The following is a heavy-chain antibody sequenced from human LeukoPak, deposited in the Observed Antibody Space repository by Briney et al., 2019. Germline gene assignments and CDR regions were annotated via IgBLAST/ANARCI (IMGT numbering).Heavy chain of an antibody. V-gene: IGHV3-74*01. CDR1: GFTFSSYW. CDR3: ARGAATRYYYMDV. D-gene: IGHD2-15*01. J-gene: IGHJ6*03. CDR2: INSDGSST. Sequence: GGSLRLSCAASGFTFSSYWMHWVRQAPGKGLVWVSRINSDGSSTSNADPVKGRFTISRDNAKNTLYLQMNSLRAEDTAVYYCARGAATRYYYMDVWGKGTTVTVSS.